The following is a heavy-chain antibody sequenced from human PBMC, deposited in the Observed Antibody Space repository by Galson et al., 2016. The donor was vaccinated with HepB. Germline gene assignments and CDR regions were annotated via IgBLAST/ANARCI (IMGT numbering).Heavy chain of an antibody. Sequence: SLRLSCAASGFTFSNYGMHWVRQAPGKGLEWVAVISYDGSNKEYADSVKGRFTISRDNSKNTLYLQMNSLGAEDTAVYYCARSQWFGELFYFDSWGQGTLVTVSS. CDR3: ARSQWFGELFYFDS. CDR2: ISYDGSNK. D-gene: IGHD3-10*01. V-gene: IGHV3-30*03. J-gene: IGHJ4*02. CDR1: GFTFSNYG.